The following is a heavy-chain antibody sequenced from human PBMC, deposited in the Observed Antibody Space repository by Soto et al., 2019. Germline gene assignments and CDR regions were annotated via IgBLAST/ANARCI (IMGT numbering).Heavy chain of an antibody. V-gene: IGHV1-3*01. J-gene: IGHJ4*02. Sequence: ASVKVSCKASGYTFTSYAMHWVRQAPGQRLEWMGWINAGNGNTKYSQKFQGRVTITRDTSASTAYMELSSLRSEDTAVYYCASPSGWYSSGWPLFDYWGQGTLVTVSS. CDR1: GYTFTSYA. D-gene: IGHD6-19*01. CDR3: ASPSGWYSSGWPLFDY. CDR2: INAGNGNT.